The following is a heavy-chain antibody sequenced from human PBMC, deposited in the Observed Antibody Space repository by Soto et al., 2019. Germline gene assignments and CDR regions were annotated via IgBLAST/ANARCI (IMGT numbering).Heavy chain of an antibody. D-gene: IGHD2-8*01. CDR3: ARDGGVQARVDP. CDR2: ISAYNGNK. J-gene: IGHJ5*02. Sequence: QVQLVQSGAEVKKPGASVKVSCKASGYTFTSYGISWVRQAPGQGLEWMGWISAYNGNKNYSQKLQGRVTMTTDKSTNTAYMELKSLRPDDTALYYCARDGGVQARVDPWGQGTLVTVSS. V-gene: IGHV1-18*01. CDR1: GYTFTSYG.